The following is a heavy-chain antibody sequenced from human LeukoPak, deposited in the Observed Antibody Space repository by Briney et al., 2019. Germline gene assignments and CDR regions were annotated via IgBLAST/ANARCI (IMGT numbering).Heavy chain of an antibody. D-gene: IGHD4-23*01. CDR3: ARLYGGYFDY. J-gene: IGHJ4*02. CDR2: TYYSGST. V-gene: IGHV4-59*08. Sequence: PSETLSLTCTVSGGSISSYYWSWIRQPPGKGLEWIGYTYYSGSTNYNPSLKSRVTISVDTSKNQFSLKLSSVTAADTAVYYCARLYGGYFDYWGQGTLVTVSS. CDR1: GGSISSYY.